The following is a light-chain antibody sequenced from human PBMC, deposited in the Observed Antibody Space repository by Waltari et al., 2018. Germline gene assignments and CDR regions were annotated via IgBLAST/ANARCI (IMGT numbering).Light chain of an antibody. V-gene: IGLV2-11*01. CDR1: SSDVGGYNY. CDR2: DVS. Sequence: QSALTQPRSVSGSPGQSVTISCTGTSSDVGGYNYVSWHQQHPGKAPKLMIYDVSKRPSGVPDRFSGSKSGNTASLTSSGLQAEDEADYYCCSYAGSYTWVFGGGTKLTVL. J-gene: IGLJ3*02. CDR3: CSYAGSYTWV.